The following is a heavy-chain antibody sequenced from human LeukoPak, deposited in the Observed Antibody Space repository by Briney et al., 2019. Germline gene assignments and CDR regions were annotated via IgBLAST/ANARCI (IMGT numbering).Heavy chain of an antibody. V-gene: IGHV3-21*01. CDR1: GFTFSSYA. D-gene: IGHD1/OR15-1a*01. J-gene: IGHJ4*02. Sequence: GGSLRLSCAASGFTFSSYAMSWVRQAPGKGLEWVSSISSSTSYIYYADSVKGRFTISRDNAKNSLYLQMNSLRAEDTAVYYCARGSPTNYWGQGTLVTVSS. CDR2: ISSSTSYI. CDR3: ARGSPTNY.